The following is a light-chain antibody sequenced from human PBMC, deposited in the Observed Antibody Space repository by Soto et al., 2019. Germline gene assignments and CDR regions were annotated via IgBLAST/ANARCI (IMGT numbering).Light chain of an antibody. Sequence: QSALTQPRSVSGSPGQSVTISCTGTSSDVGGYNYVSWYQQHPGKAPKLMIYDVSKRPSGVPDRFSGSKSGNTASLTISGXQAXDEADYYCCSYAGSYCWVFGGGTKLTVL. CDR2: DVS. V-gene: IGLV2-11*01. CDR1: SSDVGGYNY. CDR3: CSYAGSYCWV. J-gene: IGLJ3*02.